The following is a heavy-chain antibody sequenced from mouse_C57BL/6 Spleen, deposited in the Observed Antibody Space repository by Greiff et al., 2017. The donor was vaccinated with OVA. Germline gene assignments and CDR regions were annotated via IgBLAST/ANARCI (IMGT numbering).Heavy chain of an antibody. CDR2: IDPSDSET. CDR1: GYTFTSYW. J-gene: IGHJ2*01. V-gene: IGHV1-52*01. D-gene: IGHD2-4*01. CDR3: ARYHDCDVGYFDY. Sequence: VKLQQPGAELVRPGSSVKLSCKASGYTFTSYWMHWVKQRPIQGLEWIGNIDPSDSETHYNQKFKDKATLTVDKSSSTAYMQLSSLTSEDSAVYYCARYHDCDVGYFDYWGQGTTLTVSS.